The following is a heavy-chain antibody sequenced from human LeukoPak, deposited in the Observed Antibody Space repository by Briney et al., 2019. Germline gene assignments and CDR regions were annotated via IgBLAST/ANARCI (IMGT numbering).Heavy chain of an antibody. CDR1: GGSISSYY. D-gene: IGHD3-10*01. V-gene: IGHV4-59*01. Sequence: SGTLSLTCTVSGGSISSYYWSWIRQPPGKGLEWIGYIYYSGSTNYNPSLKSRVTISVDTSKNQFSLKLSSVTAADTAVYYCARGKYPAKYGSGSYYNRNGAFDIWGQGTMVTVSS. CDR2: IYYSGST. J-gene: IGHJ3*02. CDR3: ARGKYPAKYGSGSYYNRNGAFDI.